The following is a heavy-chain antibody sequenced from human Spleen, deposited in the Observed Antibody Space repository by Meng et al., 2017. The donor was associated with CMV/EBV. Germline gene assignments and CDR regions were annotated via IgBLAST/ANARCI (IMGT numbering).Heavy chain of an antibody. CDR3: ARGGPYYYYGMDV. V-gene: IGHV3-21*01. CDR2: ISSSSSYI. CDR1: GFTFSSYS. J-gene: IGHJ6*02. Sequence: GGSLRLSCAASGFTFSSYSMNWVRQAPGKGLEWVSSISSSSSYIYYADSVKGRFTISRDNAKNLLYLQMNSLRAEDTAVYYCARGGPYYYYGMDVWGQGTTVTVSS.